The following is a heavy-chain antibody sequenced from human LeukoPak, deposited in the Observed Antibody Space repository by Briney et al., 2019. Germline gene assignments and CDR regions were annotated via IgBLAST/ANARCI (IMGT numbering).Heavy chain of an antibody. CDR3: ARGVRFLEWLSSATSYYFDY. J-gene: IGHJ4*02. V-gene: IGHV4-34*01. CDR2: INHSGST. D-gene: IGHD3-3*01. CDR1: GGSFSGYY. Sequence: SETLSLTCAVYGGSFSGYYWSWIRQPPGKGLEWIGEINHSGSTNYNPSLKSRVTISVDTSKNQFSLKLSSVTAADTAVYYCARGVRFLEWLSSATSYYFDYWGQGTLVTVSS.